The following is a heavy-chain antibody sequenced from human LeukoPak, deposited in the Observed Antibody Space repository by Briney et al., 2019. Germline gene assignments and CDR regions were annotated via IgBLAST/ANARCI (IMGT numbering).Heavy chain of an antibody. V-gene: IGHV4-59*01. D-gene: IGHD2-21*01. CDR1: GGSISSYY. J-gene: IGHJ4*02. CDR2: IYYTGST. CDR3: ARGGDLLFGKYYFDY. Sequence: PSETLSLTCTVSGGSISSYYWSWIRQPPGKGLEWIGYIYYTGSTNYNPSLKSRVTISVDTSKNQFSLKLSPVTAADTAVYYCARGGDLLFGKYYFDYWGQGTLVTVSS.